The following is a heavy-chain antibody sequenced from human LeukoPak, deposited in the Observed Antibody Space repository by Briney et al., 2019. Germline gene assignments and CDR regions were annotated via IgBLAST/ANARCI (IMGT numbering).Heavy chain of an antibody. Sequence: PGGSLRLSCAASGFTFSSYGMSWVRQAPGKGLEWVSAISGSGGSTYYADSVKGRFTISRDNSKNTLYLQMNSLRAEDTAVYYCANDGRGSYTFDHWGQGTLVTVSS. CDR3: ANDGRGSYTFDH. J-gene: IGHJ4*02. V-gene: IGHV3-23*01. D-gene: IGHD1-26*01. CDR1: GFTFSSYG. CDR2: ISGSGGST.